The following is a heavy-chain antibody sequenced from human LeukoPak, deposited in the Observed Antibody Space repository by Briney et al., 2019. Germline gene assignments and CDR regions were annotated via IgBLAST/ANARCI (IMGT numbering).Heavy chain of an antibody. CDR2: IYYGGST. CDR3: ARVRWKRGSGRTYYYYMDV. CDR1: GGSISISSYY. V-gene: IGHV4-39*01. D-gene: IGHD3-10*01. Sequence: PSETLSLTCTVSGGSISISSYYWGWIRQPPGKGLEWIGSIYYGGSTYYNPSLKRRVTISVDTSKNQFSLKLSSVTAADTAVYYCARVRWKRGSGRTYYYYMDVWGKGTTVTISS. J-gene: IGHJ6*03.